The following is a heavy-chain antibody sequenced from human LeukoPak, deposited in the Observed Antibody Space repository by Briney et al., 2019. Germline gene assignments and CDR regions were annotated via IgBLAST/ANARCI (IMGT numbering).Heavy chain of an antibody. CDR1: GFTFSRYS. Sequence: GGSLRLSCVASGFTFSRYSMNWVRQAPGKGLEWVSSISHWGYDIYYADAVKGRFTISRDNAKNSLCLQMNSLRAEDTAVYYCARDRKGSIFGVVDYWGQGTLVTVSS. V-gene: IGHV3-21*01. D-gene: IGHD3-3*01. J-gene: IGHJ4*02. CDR2: ISHWGYDI. CDR3: ARDRKGSIFGVVDY.